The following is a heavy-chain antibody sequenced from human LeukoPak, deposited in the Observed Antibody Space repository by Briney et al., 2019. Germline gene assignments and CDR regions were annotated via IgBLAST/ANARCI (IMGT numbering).Heavy chain of an antibody. J-gene: IGHJ6*02. CDR3: ARLSYDYVWGSSSYYYYGMDV. D-gene: IGHD3-16*01. CDR1: GYTFTSYY. CDR2: INPSGGST. V-gene: IGHV1-46*01. Sequence: EASVKVSCKASGYTFTSYYMHWVRQAPGQGLEWMGIINPSGGSTSYAQKFQGRVTMTRDTSTSTVYMELSSLRSEDTAVYYCARLSYDYVWGSSSYYYYGMDVWGQGTTVTVSS.